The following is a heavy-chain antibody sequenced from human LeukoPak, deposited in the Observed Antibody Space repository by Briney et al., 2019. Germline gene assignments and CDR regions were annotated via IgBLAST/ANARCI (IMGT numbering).Heavy chain of an antibody. D-gene: IGHD2-15*01. V-gene: IGHV1-69*13. CDR3: ARGGGGFYGMDV. CDR1: GGTFSSYA. Sequence: ASVKVSCKASGGTFSSYAISWVRQAPGQGLEWMGGIIPIFGTANYAQKFQGRVTITADESTSTAYMELSRLRSDDTAVYYCARGGGGFYGMDVWGQGTTVTVSS. J-gene: IGHJ6*02. CDR2: IIPIFGTA.